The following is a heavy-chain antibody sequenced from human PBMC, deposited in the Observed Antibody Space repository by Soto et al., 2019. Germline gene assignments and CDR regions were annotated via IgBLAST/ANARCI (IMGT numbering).Heavy chain of an antibody. J-gene: IGHJ4*02. CDR1: GFTFSTYS. CDR3: AREMATITEIDY. D-gene: IGHD5-12*01. CDR2: ISYATDTI. Sequence: SLRLSCAASGFTFSTYSMNWVRQAPGKGLEWVSYISYATDTIYYADSVKGRFTISRDNAKNSLYLQMNSLRDEDTAMYYCAREMATITEIDYWGQGTLVTVSS. V-gene: IGHV3-48*02.